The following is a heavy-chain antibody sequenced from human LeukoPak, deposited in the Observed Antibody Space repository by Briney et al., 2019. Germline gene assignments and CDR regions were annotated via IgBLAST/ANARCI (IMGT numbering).Heavy chain of an antibody. D-gene: IGHD6-19*01. V-gene: IGHV4-59*08. CDR2: IYYSGST. J-gene: IGHJ2*01. CDR1: GGSISHYF. CDR3: AKTVAGYWYFDL. Sequence: SETLSLTCTVSGGSISHYFWSWIRQPPGNALEWIGYIYYSGSTNYNPSLKSRVTISVDPSKNQFSLKLNSVTAADTAVYYCAKTVAGYWYFDLWGRGTLVTVSS.